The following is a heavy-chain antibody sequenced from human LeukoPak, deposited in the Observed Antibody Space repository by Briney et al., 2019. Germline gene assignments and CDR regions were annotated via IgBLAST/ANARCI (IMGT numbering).Heavy chain of an antibody. V-gene: IGHV4-4*02. Sequence: NPSGTLSLTCAVSGGSISSSNWWSWVRQPPGKGLEWIGEIYHSGSTNYNPSLKSRVTISVDKSKNQFSLKLSSVTAADTAVYYCARGRRSIAAAGTFDYWGQGTLVTVSS. J-gene: IGHJ4*02. CDR1: GGSISSSNW. CDR3: ARGRRSIAAAGTFDY. D-gene: IGHD6-13*01. CDR2: IYHSGST.